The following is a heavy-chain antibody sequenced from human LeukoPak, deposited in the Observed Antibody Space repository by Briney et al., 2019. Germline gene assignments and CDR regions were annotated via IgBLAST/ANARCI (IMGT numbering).Heavy chain of an antibody. D-gene: IGHD1-14*01. CDR1: RFTFSNYW. CDR2: IKQDGSEK. CDR3: ATGGNTFGY. J-gene: IGHJ4*02. V-gene: IGHV3-7*03. Sequence: GGTLRISCAASRFTFSNYWMTWVRKAPGKGLEWVANIKQDGSEKYYVDSVKGRFTISRDNAKNSLYLQVSSLRVEDTALYYCATGGNTFGYWGQGTLVTVSS.